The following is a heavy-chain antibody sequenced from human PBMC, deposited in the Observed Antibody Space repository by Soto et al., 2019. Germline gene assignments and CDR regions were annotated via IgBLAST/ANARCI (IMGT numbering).Heavy chain of an antibody. CDR3: ARVQVRGANAPLAY. CDR2: ISYDGSNK. Sequence: GGSLRLSCAASGFTFSSYAMHWVRQAPGKGLEWVAVISYDGSNKYYADSVKGRFTISRDNSKNTLYLQMNSLRAEDTAVYYCARVQVRGANAPLAYWGQGTLVTVSS. V-gene: IGHV3-30-3*01. J-gene: IGHJ4*02. D-gene: IGHD3-10*01. CDR1: GFTFSSYA.